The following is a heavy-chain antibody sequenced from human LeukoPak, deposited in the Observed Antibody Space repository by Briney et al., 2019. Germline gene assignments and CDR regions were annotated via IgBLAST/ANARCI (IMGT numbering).Heavy chain of an antibody. J-gene: IGHJ6*03. Sequence: SETLSLTCTVSGGSISSYYWSWIRQPPGKGLEWIGYIYYSGSTNYNPSLKSRVTISVDTSKNQVSLKLSSVTAADTALYYWARDLYMDVWGKGTTVTVSS. CDR2: IYYSGST. CDR3: ARDLYMDV. CDR1: GGSISSYY. V-gene: IGHV4-59*01.